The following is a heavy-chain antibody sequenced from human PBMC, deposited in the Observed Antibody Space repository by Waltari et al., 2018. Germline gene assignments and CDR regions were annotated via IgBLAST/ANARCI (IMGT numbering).Heavy chain of an antibody. CDR1: GDTFRNYV. CDR3: RRSSDL. J-gene: IGHJ2*01. CDR2: IIPKFVKP. D-gene: IGHD6-13*01. Sequence: KSGAEVKKPGSSVKVSCKASGDTFRNYVISWVRQAPGQGLEWMGGIIPKFVKPNDAENFQDRVTITAEESFFLSYFGHHRDLHYSLHSYPTRRSSDL. V-gene: IGHV1-69*01.